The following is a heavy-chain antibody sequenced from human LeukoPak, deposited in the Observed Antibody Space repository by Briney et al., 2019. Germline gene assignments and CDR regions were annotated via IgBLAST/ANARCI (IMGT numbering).Heavy chain of an antibody. CDR3: AKNKYGDYGEY. D-gene: IGHD4-17*01. V-gene: IGHV3-48*01. J-gene: IGHJ4*02. CDR1: GSTFNKYE. Sequence: GGSLRLSCVASGSTFNKYEMIWVRQAPGKGLEWLSYINNISTTTYYADSVRGRFTISRDNSKNTVYLQMNSLRAEDTAVYYCAKNKYGDYGEYWGQGTLVTVSS. CDR2: INNISTTT.